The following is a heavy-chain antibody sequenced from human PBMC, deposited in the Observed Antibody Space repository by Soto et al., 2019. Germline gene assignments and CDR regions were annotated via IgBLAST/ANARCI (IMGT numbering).Heavy chain of an antibody. CDR3: GRAVEVAADFDY. CDR2: INAGNGNT. Sequence: ASVKVSCKASGYTFTGYAMHWVRQAPGQRLEWMGWINAGNGNTKYSQKFQGRVTITRDTSASTAYMELSSLRSEDTAVYYCGRAVEVAADFDYGGQETRVTVSS. V-gene: IGHV1-3*01. CDR1: GYTFTGYA. D-gene: IGHD6-19*01. J-gene: IGHJ4*02.